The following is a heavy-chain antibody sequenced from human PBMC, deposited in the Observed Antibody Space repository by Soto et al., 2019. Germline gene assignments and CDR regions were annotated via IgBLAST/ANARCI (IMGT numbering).Heavy chain of an antibody. Sequence: EXLKIYCRPSGYXYTSYWLAWVRHMPGKGLECMGIIFPSYSDTRYSPSFQGQVTISADRSTTTVFLQLASLKASDTAVYFCARKDKSGYFNWFDPWGQGTLAPVSS. CDR2: IFPSYSDT. V-gene: IGHV5-51*01. CDR1: GYXYTSYW. J-gene: IGHJ5*02. CDR3: ARKDKSGYFNWFDP. D-gene: IGHD3-22*01.